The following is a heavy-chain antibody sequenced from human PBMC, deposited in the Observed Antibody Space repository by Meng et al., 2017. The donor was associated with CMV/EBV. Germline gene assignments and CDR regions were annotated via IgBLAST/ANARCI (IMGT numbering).Heavy chain of an antibody. CDR1: GGSFSGYY. CDR2: INHSGST. D-gene: IGHD2-8*01. J-gene: IGHJ3*02. Sequence: GSLRLSCAVYGGSFSGYYWSWIRQPPGKGLEWIGEINHSGSTNYNPSLKSRLTASVDTSKNQFSLKLSSVTAADTAVYYCAKVEGVYCTNAVCSMATGDDAFDIWGQGTMVTVSS. V-gene: IGHV4-34*01. CDR3: AKVEGVYCTNAVCSMATGDDAFDI.